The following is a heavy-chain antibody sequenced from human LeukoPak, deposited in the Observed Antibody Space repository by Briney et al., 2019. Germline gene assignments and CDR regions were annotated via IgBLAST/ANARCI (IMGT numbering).Heavy chain of an antibody. J-gene: IGHJ4*02. CDR1: GFTFDDYG. D-gene: IGHD6-13*01. Sequence: GGSLRLSCAASGFTFDDYGMHWVRQAPGKGLEWASGISWNSGSTGYADSVKGRFTISRDNAENSLYLQMNSLRAEDMALYYCAKGIGSSWYGANYFDYWGQGTLVTVSS. CDR3: AKGIGSSWYGANYFDY. CDR2: ISWNSGST. V-gene: IGHV3-9*03.